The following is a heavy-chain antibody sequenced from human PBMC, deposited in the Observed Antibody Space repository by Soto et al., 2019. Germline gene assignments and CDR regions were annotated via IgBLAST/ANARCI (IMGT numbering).Heavy chain of an antibody. CDR3: ARDNPYMI. D-gene: IGHD3-16*01. Sequence: QVQLQESGPGLVKPSQTLSLTCTVSGASITSAGHYWSWVRQHSGKGLQWIGYVYHNGNTYYNPSLKSRVSISVDTSKDQFSLKLSSVTAADTDIYYCARDNPYMIWGQGTLVTVSS. CDR2: VYHNGNT. CDR1: GASITSAGHY. V-gene: IGHV4-31*03. J-gene: IGHJ4*02.